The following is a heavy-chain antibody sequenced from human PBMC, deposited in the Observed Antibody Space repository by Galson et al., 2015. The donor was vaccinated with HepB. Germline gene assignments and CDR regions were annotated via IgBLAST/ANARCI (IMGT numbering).Heavy chain of an antibody. J-gene: IGHJ6*02. D-gene: IGHD3-10*01. V-gene: IGHV2-70*11. CDR2: IDWDDDK. CDR3: ARIRNYYGSGSSLYYYYGMDV. Sequence: PALVKPTQTLTLTCTFSGFSLSTSGMCVSWIRQPPGKALEWLARIDWDDDKYYSTSLKTRLTISKDTSKNQVVLTMTNMDPVDTATYYCARIRNYYGSGSSLYYYYGMDVWGQGTTVTVSS. CDR1: GFSLSTSGMC.